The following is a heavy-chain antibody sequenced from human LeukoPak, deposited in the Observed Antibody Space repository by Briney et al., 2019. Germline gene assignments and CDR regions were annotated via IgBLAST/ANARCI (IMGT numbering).Heavy chain of an antibody. CDR2: IYTSGST. V-gene: IGHV4-61*02. CDR3: ARDVGQFVGWFDP. J-gene: IGHJ5*02. Sequence: TSSETLSLTCTVSGYSISSGYYWGWIRQPAGKGLEWIGRIYTSGSTNYNPSLKSRVTISVDTSKNQFSLKLSSVTAADTAVYYCARDVGQFVGWFDPWGQGTLVTVSS. D-gene: IGHD6-6*01. CDR1: GYSISSGYY.